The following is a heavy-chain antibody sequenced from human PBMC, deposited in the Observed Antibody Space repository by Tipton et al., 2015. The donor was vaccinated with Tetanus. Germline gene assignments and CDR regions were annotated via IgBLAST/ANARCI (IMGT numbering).Heavy chain of an antibody. Sequence: SLRLSCAASGFTFSSYAMSWVRQAPGKGLEWVSSISSSSSYIYYADSVKGRFTISRDNAKNSLYLQMNSLRAEDTAVYYCARMPWYSGSYGGGEYWGQGTLVTVSS. D-gene: IGHD1-26*01. V-gene: IGHV3-21*01. CDR1: GFTFSSYA. J-gene: IGHJ4*02. CDR2: ISSSSSYI. CDR3: ARMPWYSGSYGGGEY.